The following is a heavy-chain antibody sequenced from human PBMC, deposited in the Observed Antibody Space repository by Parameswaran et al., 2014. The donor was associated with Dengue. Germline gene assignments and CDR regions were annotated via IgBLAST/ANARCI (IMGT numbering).Heavy chain of an antibody. V-gene: IGHV4-4*01. CDR2: TDHSGDT. Sequence: WIRQPPGKGLEWIGETDHSGDTNYSPSLKSRVTLSVDMSKNQFSLKLSSVTAADTAVYFCARAPGATSSMSDPWGQGTLVTVSS. J-gene: IGHJ5*02. D-gene: IGHD2-2*01. CDR3: ARAPGATSSMSDP.